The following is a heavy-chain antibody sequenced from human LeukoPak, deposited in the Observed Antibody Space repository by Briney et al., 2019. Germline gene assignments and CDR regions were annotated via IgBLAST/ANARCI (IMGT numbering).Heavy chain of an antibody. V-gene: IGHV4-61*01. J-gene: IGHJ5*02. CDR3: ARDSPARSGEFSWFDP. CDR2: IYYSGST. CDR1: GGSISDTSFY. D-gene: IGHD3-10*01. Sequence: PSETLSLTCIVSGGSISDTSFYWGWIRQPPGKGLEWIGYIYYSGSTNYNPSLKSRVTISVDTSKNQFSLKLSSVTAADTAVYYCARDSPARSGEFSWFDPWGQGTLVTVSS.